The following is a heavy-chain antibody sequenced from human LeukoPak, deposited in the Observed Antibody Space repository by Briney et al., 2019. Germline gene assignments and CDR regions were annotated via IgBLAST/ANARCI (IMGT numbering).Heavy chain of an antibody. Sequence: PGGSLRLSCAASGFNVSRNYMSCVRQAPGKGVEWVLVLYGGGRTYYADSLKGRFTISRDNSKNTLYLQMNSLRVGDTAVYYCARAVSGYVDYWGQGNLVTVSS. V-gene: IGHV3-53*01. D-gene: IGHD3-3*01. J-gene: IGHJ4*02. CDR1: GFNVSRNY. CDR2: LYGGGRT. CDR3: ARAVSGYVDY.